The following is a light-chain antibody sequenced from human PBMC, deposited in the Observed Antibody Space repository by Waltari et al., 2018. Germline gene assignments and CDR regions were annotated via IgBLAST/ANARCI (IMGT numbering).Light chain of an antibody. CDR1: QDISNF. V-gene: IGKV1-33*01. Sequence: DIQMTQSPSSLSASVGDRVTITCQATQDISNFLNWYQDKPGKAPKLVIHDASNLEKGDPSRFSGSGSGTNFNLTISSLQPEDTATYYCQHYDNLPPAFGRGTKVEI. J-gene: IGKJ1*01. CDR2: DAS. CDR3: QHYDNLPPA.